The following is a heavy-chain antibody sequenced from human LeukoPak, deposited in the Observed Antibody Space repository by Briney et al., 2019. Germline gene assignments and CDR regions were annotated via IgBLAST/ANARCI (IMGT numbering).Heavy chain of an antibody. Sequence: PGGSLRLSCAVSGFPFITYNMNWVRQAPGKGLEWVSYIDSSSSTTYYADSVKGRFTVSRDNAKNSLDLQMNSLRADDTAVYYCVRDRGISFYFDYWGQGTLVTVSS. CDR1: GFPFITYN. CDR3: VRDRGISFYFDY. CDR2: IDSSSSTT. V-gene: IGHV3-48*01. J-gene: IGHJ4*02. D-gene: IGHD3-16*02.